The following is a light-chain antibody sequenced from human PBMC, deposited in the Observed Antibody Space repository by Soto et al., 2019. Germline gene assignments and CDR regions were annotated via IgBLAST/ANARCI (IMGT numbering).Light chain of an antibody. Sequence: DVVMTQSPLSLSVTLRQPASISCRSSQGLVYSDGNTFLNWFHQRPGQSPRRLIYQVSNRDSGVTDRFSGSGSGTDYTQTISGVEAEDVGIYYCVRGTHWPWTFGQGTKVEIK. J-gene: IGKJ1*01. CDR3: VRGTHWPWT. V-gene: IGKV2-30*01. CDR1: QGLVYSDGNTF. CDR2: QVS.